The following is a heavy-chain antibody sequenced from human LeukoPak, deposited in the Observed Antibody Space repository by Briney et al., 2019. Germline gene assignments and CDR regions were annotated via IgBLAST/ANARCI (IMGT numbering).Heavy chain of an antibody. Sequence: SETLSLTCTVSGGSISSYYWSWIRQPPGKGLEWIGYIYYSGSTYYNPSLKSRVTISVDTSKNQFSLKLSSVTAADTAVYYCAGGGAVRGEGLDYWGQGTLVTVSS. CDR1: GGSISSYY. CDR2: IYYSGST. D-gene: IGHD3-10*01. J-gene: IGHJ4*02. V-gene: IGHV4-59*12. CDR3: AGGGAVRGEGLDY.